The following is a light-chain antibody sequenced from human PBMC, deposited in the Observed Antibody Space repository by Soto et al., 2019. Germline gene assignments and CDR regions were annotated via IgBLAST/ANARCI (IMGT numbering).Light chain of an antibody. Sequence: QSVLTQPASVSGSPGQSITISCTGTSSDVGGYNYVSWYQQHPGKAPKLMIYDVSNRPSGVSNRFSGSKSGNTASLTISGLQAEDEADYYCSSYTSSSTLRVFGGGTKLTAL. V-gene: IGLV2-14*01. CDR2: DVS. CDR3: SSYTSSSTLRV. J-gene: IGLJ2*01. CDR1: SSDVGGYNY.